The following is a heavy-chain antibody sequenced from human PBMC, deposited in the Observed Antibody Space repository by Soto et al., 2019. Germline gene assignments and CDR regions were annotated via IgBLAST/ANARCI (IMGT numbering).Heavy chain of an antibody. V-gene: IGHV3-30-3*01. CDR3: ARDARVGGFDY. J-gene: IGHJ4*02. CDR2: ISYDGSNK. Sequence: QVQLVESGGGVVQPGRSLRLSCAASGFTFSSYAMHWVRQAPGKGLEWVAVISYDGSNKYYADSVKGRFTISRDNSKNTLYLQMNSLRAEDTAVYYCARDARVGGFDYCGQGTLVTVSS. D-gene: IGHD1-26*01. CDR1: GFTFSSYA.